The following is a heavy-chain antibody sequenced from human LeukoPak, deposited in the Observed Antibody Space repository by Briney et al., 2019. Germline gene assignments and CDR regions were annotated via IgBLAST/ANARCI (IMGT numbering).Heavy chain of an antibody. D-gene: IGHD3-22*01. J-gene: IGHJ4*02. Sequence: PGGSLRLSCAASGFTFSSYSMNWVRQAPGKGLEWVSYISSSSSTIYYADSVKGRFTISRDNAKNSLYLQMNILRDEDTAVYYCARDLRYDSSGYPDYWGQGTLVTVSS. CDR1: GFTFSSYS. V-gene: IGHV3-48*02. CDR3: ARDLRYDSSGYPDY. CDR2: ISSSSSTI.